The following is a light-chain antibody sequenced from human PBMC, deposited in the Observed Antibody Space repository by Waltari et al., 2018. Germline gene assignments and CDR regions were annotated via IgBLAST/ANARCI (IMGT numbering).Light chain of an antibody. V-gene: IGKV1-5*03. CDR2: KTS. CDR3: QQYNVYSLT. J-gene: IGKJ4*01. Sequence: DIQMTQSPSTLSASVGDRVTITCRASQSISNWLAWYQQKPGKAPKFLIYKTSNLESGVPSRFSGSGSGTEFTLTISSLQPDDFATYYCQQYNVYSLTFGGGTKVGIK. CDR1: QSISNW.